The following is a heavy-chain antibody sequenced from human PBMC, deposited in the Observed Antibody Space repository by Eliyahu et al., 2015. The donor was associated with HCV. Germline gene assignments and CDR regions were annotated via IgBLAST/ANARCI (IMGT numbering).Heavy chain of an antibody. J-gene: IGHJ6*02. CDR1: GFTFSNAX. V-gene: IGHV3-15*01. D-gene: IGHD1-26*01. CDR2: IKSKTDGGTT. Sequence: EVQLVESGGGLVXPGGSLRLSCAASGFTFSNAXMSWXRQAPGKGLGXVGRIKSKTDGGTTDYAAPVKGRFTISRDDSKNTLYLQMNSLKTEDTAVYYCTTGEGLYYYYGMDVWGQGTTVTVSS. CDR3: TTGEGLYYYYGMDV.